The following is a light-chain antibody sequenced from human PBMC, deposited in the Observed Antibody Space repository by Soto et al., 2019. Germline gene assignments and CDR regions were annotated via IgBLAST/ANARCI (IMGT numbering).Light chain of an antibody. CDR2: GAT. Sequence: EIVLMQSPGTLSLSPGERATLSCRASQSISSNYLAWYQQKPGQAPRLLIYGATFRASGIPDRFSGSGSGTDFTRTISRLEPEDFAVYYCQQYGRSPPEFTFGPGTKVDIK. V-gene: IGKV3-20*01. J-gene: IGKJ3*01. CDR3: QQYGRSPPEFT. CDR1: QSISSNY.